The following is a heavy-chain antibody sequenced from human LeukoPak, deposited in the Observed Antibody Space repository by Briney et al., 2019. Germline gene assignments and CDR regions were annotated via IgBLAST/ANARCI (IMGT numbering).Heavy chain of an antibody. V-gene: IGHV3-30*02. CDR3: AKAPSTYYYDSSGYYSSLDYYYMDV. Sequence: GGSLRLSCAASGFTFSSYGMHWVRQAPGKGLEWVAFIRYDGSNKYYADSVKGRFTISRDNSKNTLYLQMNSLRAEDTAVYYCAKAPSTYYYDSSGYYSSLDYYYMDVWAKGPRSPSP. CDR2: IRYDGSNK. J-gene: IGHJ6*03. CDR1: GFTFSSYG. D-gene: IGHD3-22*01.